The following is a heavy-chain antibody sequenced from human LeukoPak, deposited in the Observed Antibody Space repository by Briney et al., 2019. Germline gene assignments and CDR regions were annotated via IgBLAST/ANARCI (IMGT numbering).Heavy chain of an antibody. J-gene: IGHJ5*02. Sequence: ASVKVPCKASGYTFTSYGISWVRQAPGQGLEWMGWISAYNGNTNYAQKLQGRVTMTTDTSTSTAYMELRSLRSDGTAVYYCARVPIYYDSSGYSRNWFDPWGQGTLVTVSS. CDR1: GYTFTSYG. D-gene: IGHD3-22*01. CDR2: ISAYNGNT. V-gene: IGHV1-18*01. CDR3: ARVPIYYDSSGYSRNWFDP.